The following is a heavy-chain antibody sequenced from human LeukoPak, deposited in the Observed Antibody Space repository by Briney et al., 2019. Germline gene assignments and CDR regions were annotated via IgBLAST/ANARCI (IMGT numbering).Heavy chain of an antibody. CDR1: GFTVSGNY. Sequence: NPGGSLRLSCAVSGFTVSGNYMSWVRQAPGKGLEWVSLIYSGGTTYYADSVKGRFTISRDNSKNTLYLQMNSLRAEDTAVYYCARTDRTGALGRFRMRSDAFDIWGQGTVVTVSS. CDR3: ARTDRTGALGRFRMRSDAFDI. D-gene: IGHD3-3*01. CDR2: IYSGGTT. V-gene: IGHV3-53*01. J-gene: IGHJ3*02.